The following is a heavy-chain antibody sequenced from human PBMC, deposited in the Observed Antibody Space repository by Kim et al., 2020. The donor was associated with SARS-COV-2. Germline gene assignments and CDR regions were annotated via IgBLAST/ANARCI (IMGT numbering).Heavy chain of an antibody. Sequence: SETLSLTCTVSGGSVSSYSHYWSWIRQPPGKGLEWIGYIYYTGSTNYNPSLKSRVTMSVDTSENQFSLKLSSVTAADTAVYYCAKEGAGYEPAYYFDYWGQGTLVTVSS. CDR3: AKEGAGYEPAYYFDY. J-gene: IGHJ4*02. CDR1: GGSVSSYSHY. V-gene: IGHV4-61*01. D-gene: IGHD2-2*01. CDR2: IYYTGST.